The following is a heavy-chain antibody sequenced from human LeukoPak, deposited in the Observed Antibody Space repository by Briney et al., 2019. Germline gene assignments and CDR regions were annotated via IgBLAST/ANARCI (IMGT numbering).Heavy chain of an antibody. CDR1: GFTFSSYS. Sequence: HPGGSLRLSCAASGFTFSSYSMNWVRQAPGKGLEWVSYISSGSNTIYYVDSVKGRFTISRDNAKNSLYLQMNSLRAEDTAVYYCARAQSYSSSWYGGSDYWGQGTLVTVSS. D-gene: IGHD6-13*01. CDR2: ISSGSNTI. CDR3: ARAQSYSSSWYGGSDY. V-gene: IGHV3-48*01. J-gene: IGHJ4*02.